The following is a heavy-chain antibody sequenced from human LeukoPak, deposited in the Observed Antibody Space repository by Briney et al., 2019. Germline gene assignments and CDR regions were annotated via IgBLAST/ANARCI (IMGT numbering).Heavy chain of an antibody. Sequence: PSETLSLTCTVSGGSISSGGYYWSWIRQHPGKGLVWIGYIYYSGSTYDNPFLKSRLNLSVDTSKKQFPLMLSSVACADTGVDLGASADYEDSFDMGSQGTMVTVSS. CDR1: GGSISSGGYY. CDR2: IYYSGST. J-gene: IGHJ3*02. CDR3: ASADYEDSFDM. D-gene: IGHD4-17*01. V-gene: IGHV4-31*03.